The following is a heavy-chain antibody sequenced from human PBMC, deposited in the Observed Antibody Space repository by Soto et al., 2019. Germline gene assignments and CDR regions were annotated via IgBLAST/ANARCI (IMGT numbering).Heavy chain of an antibody. CDR3: ATSSSSWSNFDY. CDR1: GGSISSGGYY. CDR2: IYYSGST. J-gene: IGHJ4*02. Sequence: SETLSLTCTVSGGSISSGGYYWSWIRQHPGKGLEWIGYIYYSGSTYYNPSLKSRVTISVDTSKNQFSLKLSSVTAADTAVYYCATSSSSWSNFDYWGQGTLVTVSS. V-gene: IGHV4-31*03. D-gene: IGHD6-13*01.